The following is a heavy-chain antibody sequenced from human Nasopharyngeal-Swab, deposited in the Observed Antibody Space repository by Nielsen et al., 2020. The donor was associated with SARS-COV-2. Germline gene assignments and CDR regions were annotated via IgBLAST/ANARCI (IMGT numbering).Heavy chain of an antibody. V-gene: IGHV3-21*01. J-gene: IGHJ6*02. D-gene: IGHD6-19*01. CDR3: ARDQWGYSSGWFGYYGMDV. CDR2: ISSSSSYI. CDR1: GFTFNSYS. Sequence: GESLKISCAASGFTFNSYSMNWVRQAPGKGLEWVSSISSSSSYIYYADSVKGRFTISRDNAKNSLYLQMNSLRAEDTAVYYCARDQWGYSSGWFGYYGMDVWGQGTTVTVSS.